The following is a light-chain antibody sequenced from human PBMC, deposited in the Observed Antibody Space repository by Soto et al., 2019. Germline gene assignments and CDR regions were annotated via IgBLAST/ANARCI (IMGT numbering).Light chain of an antibody. CDR3: QVWDSSSDHVV. Sequence: SYELTQPPSVSVAPGQTAMITCGGNNIGNKSVHWYHQRPGQAPVLVVYDDSDRPSGIPERFSGSNSGNTATLTISRVEAGDEADYYCQVWDSSSDHVVFGGGTKLTVL. J-gene: IGLJ2*01. V-gene: IGLV3-21*02. CDR1: NIGNKS. CDR2: DDS.